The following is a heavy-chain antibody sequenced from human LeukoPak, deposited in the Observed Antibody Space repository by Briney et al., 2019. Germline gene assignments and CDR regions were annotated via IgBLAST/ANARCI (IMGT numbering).Heavy chain of an antibody. CDR2: ISSSSSYI. CDR1: GFTFSSYS. Sequence: GGSLRLSCAASGFTFSSYSMNWVRQAPGKGLEWVSSISSSSSYIYYADSVKGRFTISRDNAKNSLYLQMNSLRAEDTAVYYCARVQAVNYYYYYYMDVWGKGTTVTVSS. CDR3: ARVQAVNYYYYYYMDV. V-gene: IGHV3-21*01. D-gene: IGHD4-17*01. J-gene: IGHJ6*03.